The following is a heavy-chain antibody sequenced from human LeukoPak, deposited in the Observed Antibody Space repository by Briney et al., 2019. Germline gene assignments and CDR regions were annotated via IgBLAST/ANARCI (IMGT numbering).Heavy chain of an antibody. CDR3: ASERSSYGSN. D-gene: IGHD5-18*01. Sequence: GGSLRLSCAAPGFTFSSYSMNWVRQAPGKGLEWVSSISSSSSHIYYADSVKGRFTISRDNAKNSLYLQMNSLRAEDTAVYYCASERSSYGSNWGQGTLVTVSS. J-gene: IGHJ4*02. V-gene: IGHV3-21*01. CDR1: GFTFSSYS. CDR2: ISSSSSHI.